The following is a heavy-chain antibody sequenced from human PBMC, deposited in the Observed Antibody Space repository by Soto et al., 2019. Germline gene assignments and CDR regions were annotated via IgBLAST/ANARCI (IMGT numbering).Heavy chain of an antibody. CDR2: IAPNNDKT. D-gene: IGHD2-15*01. J-gene: IGHJ4*02. CDR3: ARDGGYHQFDY. V-gene: IGHV1-69*10. CDR1: GGTFSNYA. Sequence: GASVKVSCKASGGTFSNYAISWVRQAPGQGLEWMGGIAPNNDKTNHAQKFQGRVTMTTDKSTSTAYMELRSLRSDDTAVYYCARDGGYHQFDYWGQGTLVTVSS.